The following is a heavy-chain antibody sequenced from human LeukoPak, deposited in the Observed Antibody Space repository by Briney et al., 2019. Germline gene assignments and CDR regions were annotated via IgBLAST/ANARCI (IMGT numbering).Heavy chain of an antibody. CDR1: GFTFSSYW. CDR3: ARDLRIAAAGAADY. Sequence: GGSLRLSCAASGFTFSSYWMSWVRQAPGKGLEWVANIKQDGSEKYYVDSVKGRFTISRDNAKNSLYLQMNSLRAEDTAVYYCARDLRIAAAGAADYWGQGTLVTVSS. V-gene: IGHV3-7*01. J-gene: IGHJ4*02. CDR2: IKQDGSEK. D-gene: IGHD6-13*01.